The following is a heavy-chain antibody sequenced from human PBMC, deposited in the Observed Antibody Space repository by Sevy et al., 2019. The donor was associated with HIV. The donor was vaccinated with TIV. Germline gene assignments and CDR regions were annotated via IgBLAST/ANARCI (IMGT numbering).Heavy chain of an antibody. CDR3: AHRHHGHYVNWFDP. CDR2: IFWDDDK. Sequence: SSPTLVKPTETLTLTCTFSGFSFSTSRVGVGRIRQPPGKALEWLAVIFWDDDKRYSPSLGSRLTITKDTSKNPVVLTITKVDPVDTATYYCAHRHHGHYVNWFDPWGQGTTVTVSS. J-gene: IGHJ5*02. D-gene: IGHD4-17*01. V-gene: IGHV2-5*02. CDR1: GFSFSTSRVG.